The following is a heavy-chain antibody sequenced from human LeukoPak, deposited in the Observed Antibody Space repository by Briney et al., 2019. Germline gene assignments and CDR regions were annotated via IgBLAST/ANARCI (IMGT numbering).Heavy chain of an antibody. CDR1: AYTFTSYD. CDR2: MNPNSGYT. D-gene: IGHD1-26*01. CDR3: ARVPREIMSI. Sequence: ASVKVSCKASAYTFTSYDINWVRQATGQGLEWMGWMNPNSGYTGYAQKFQGRVSMTMNTSISTAYMELSSLRSEDTAVYYCARVPREIMSIWGQGTMVTVSS. V-gene: IGHV1-8*01. J-gene: IGHJ3*02.